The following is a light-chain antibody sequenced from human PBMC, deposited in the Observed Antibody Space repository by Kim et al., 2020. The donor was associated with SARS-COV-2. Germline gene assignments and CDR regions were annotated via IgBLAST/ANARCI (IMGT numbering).Light chain of an antibody. V-gene: IGLV2-14*04. CDR1: SSDVGGYNY. Sequence: SITISCTGTSSDVGGYNYVSWYQQHPVKAPKLMIYDVSTRPSGVSNRFSGSKSGDTASLTISGLQAEDEADYYCSSYTSSSTPSWVFGGGTQLTVL. CDR2: DVS. J-gene: IGLJ3*02. CDR3: SSYTSSSTPSWV.